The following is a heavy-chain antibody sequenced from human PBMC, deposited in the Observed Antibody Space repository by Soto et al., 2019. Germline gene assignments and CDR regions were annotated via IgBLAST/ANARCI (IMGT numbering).Heavy chain of an antibody. V-gene: IGHV5-51*01. CDR3: AKTHSSSWREHWFDP. J-gene: IGHJ5*02. Sequence: PGESLKISCKGSGYSFTSYWIGWVRQMPGKGLEWMGIIYPGDSDTRYSPSFQGQVTISADKSISTAYLQWSSLKASDTAMYYCAKTHSSSWREHWFDPWGQGTLVTVSS. D-gene: IGHD6-13*01. CDR1: GYSFTSYW. CDR2: IYPGDSDT.